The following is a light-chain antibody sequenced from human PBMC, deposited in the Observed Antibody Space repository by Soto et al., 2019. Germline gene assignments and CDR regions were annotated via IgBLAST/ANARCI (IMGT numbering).Light chain of an antibody. Sequence: EVVLTQSPGTLSLSPGERATLSCRASQSVSSNYVAWYQQIPGQTPRLLIYGASSRATGIPDRFSGSGSGTDFTLTISRLETEDFAVYYCQQNGSSPWMFGQGTKV. J-gene: IGKJ1*01. V-gene: IGKV3-20*01. CDR1: QSVSSNY. CDR2: GAS. CDR3: QQNGSSPWM.